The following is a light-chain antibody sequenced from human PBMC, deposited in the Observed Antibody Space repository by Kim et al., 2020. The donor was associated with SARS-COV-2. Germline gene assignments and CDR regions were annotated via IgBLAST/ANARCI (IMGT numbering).Light chain of an antibody. J-gene: IGKJ5*01. V-gene: IGKV1-9*01. CDR2: AAS. CDR1: QDISSY. CDR3: EQLNSYAPT. Sequence: ACVGDRVTITCRASQDISSYLAWYQQKPGEAPKLLIYAASTLQSGVPSRFSGSGSGTDFTLTNGSLQPEGVASYYCEQLNSYAPTVGQGTRLEIK.